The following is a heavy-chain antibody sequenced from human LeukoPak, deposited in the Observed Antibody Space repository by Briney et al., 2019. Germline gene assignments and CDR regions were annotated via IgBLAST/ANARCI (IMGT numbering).Heavy chain of an antibody. J-gene: IGHJ4*02. D-gene: IGHD1-26*01. CDR3: ARELLVAPRTRCFDY. CDR1: GITFSNYA. V-gene: IGHV3-23*01. CDR2: ISGSAHKI. Sequence: QPGGSLRLSCVASGITFSNYAVSWVRQAPEKGLDWVSVISGSAHKIRYADSVKGRFTISRDNSKNTLYLQMNSLRAEDTAVYYCARELLVAPRTRCFDYWGQGTLVTVSS.